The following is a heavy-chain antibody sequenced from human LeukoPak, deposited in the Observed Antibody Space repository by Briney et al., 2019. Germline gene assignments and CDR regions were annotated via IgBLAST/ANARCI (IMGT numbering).Heavy chain of an antibody. CDR3: ARDPTVTTPFDY. CDR1: GGSISSYY. Sequence: SETLSLTCTVSGGSISSYYWGWIRQPPGKGLEWIGSIYYNGNTYYNPSLKSRVTISVDTSKNQFSLKLSSVTAADTAVYYCARDPTVTTPFDYWGQGTLVTVSS. V-gene: IGHV4-39*07. D-gene: IGHD4-17*01. CDR2: IYYNGNT. J-gene: IGHJ4*02.